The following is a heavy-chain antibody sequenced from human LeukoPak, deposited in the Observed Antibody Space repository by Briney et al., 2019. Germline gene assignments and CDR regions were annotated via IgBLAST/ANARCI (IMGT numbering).Heavy chain of an antibody. Sequence: GGSLRLSCAASGFTFSSYSMNWVRQAPGKGLEWVSSISSSSSYIYYADSVKGRFTISRDNAKNSLYLQMNSLRAEDTAVYYCARDWETYCSSTSCYRRYYFDYWGQGTLVTVSS. CDR3: ARDWETYCSSTSCYRRYYFDY. CDR2: ISSSSSYI. CDR1: GFTFSSYS. V-gene: IGHV3-21*01. D-gene: IGHD2-2*01. J-gene: IGHJ4*02.